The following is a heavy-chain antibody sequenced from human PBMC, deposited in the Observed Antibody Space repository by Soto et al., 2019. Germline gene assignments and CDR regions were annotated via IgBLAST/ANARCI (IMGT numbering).Heavy chain of an antibody. CDR3: ARETGYSSSWNYYYYGMDV. Sequence: KASETLSLTCTVSGGSISSYYWSWIRQPPGKGLEWIGYIYYSGSTNYNPSLKSRVTISVDTSKNQFSLKLSSVTAADTAVYYCARETGYSSSWNYYYYGMDVWGQGTTVTVSS. CDR2: IYYSGST. J-gene: IGHJ6*02. CDR1: GGSISSYY. D-gene: IGHD6-13*01. V-gene: IGHV4-59*01.